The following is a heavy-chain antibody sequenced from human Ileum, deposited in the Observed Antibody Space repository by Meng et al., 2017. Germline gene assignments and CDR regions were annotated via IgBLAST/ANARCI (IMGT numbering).Heavy chain of an antibody. D-gene: IGHD6-13*01. CDR3: VSEVPLKGIRD. Sequence: EEQLLESGGVLVQSGGSLRLSCAASGFPFSSYTMGWVIQAPGKGLQWVSVISGSGALTFYADSVKGRFTISRDNSKNTLYLQMNTLRGEDTAVYYCVSEVPLKGIRDWGQGALVTVSS. V-gene: IGHV3-23*01. J-gene: IGHJ4*02. CDR2: ISGSGALT. CDR1: GFPFSSYT.